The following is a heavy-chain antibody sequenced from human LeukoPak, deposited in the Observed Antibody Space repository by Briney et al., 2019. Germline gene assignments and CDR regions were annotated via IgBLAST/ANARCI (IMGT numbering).Heavy chain of an antibody. D-gene: IGHD4-17*01. Sequence: SETLSLTCAVNGGSSSGYYCSWIRQPPGKGLEWIGEINRGGRTDYNPSLKSRVTMSVDTSENQFTLTLTSVTAADTAIYYCARRPYGLIRGINGPTGHWFDSWGQGTPVTVSS. CDR3: ARRPYGLIRGINGPTGHWFDS. J-gene: IGHJ5*01. CDR1: GGSSSGYY. V-gene: IGHV4-34*01. CDR2: INRGGRT.